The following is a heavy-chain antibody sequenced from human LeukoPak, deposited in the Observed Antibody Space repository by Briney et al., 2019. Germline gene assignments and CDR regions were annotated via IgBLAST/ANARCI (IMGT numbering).Heavy chain of an antibody. CDR1: RGSFSGYY. Sequence: PSETLSLTCAVYRGSFSGYYWSWIRQPPGKGLEWIGEINHSGSTNYNPSLKSRVTISVDTSKNQFSLKLSSVTAADTAVYYCARVRRTRKYCSGGSCLVDYWGQGTLVTVSS. CDR3: ARVRRTRKYCSGGSCLVDY. CDR2: INHSGST. D-gene: IGHD2-15*01. J-gene: IGHJ4*02. V-gene: IGHV4-34*01.